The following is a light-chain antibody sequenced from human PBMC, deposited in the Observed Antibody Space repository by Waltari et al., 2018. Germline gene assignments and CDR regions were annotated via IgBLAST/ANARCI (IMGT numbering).Light chain of an antibody. CDR2: EVT. CDR1: SSDVGGYNY. Sequence: QSALTQPPSASGSPGQSVTISCTGTSSDVGGYNYVSWYQQHPGKAPKLMISEVTKRPSGVPGRCSGSKPGNTASLTVSGLQAEDEAEYYCSSYAGSNNLVFGGGTKLTVL. CDR3: SSYAGSNNLV. J-gene: IGLJ2*01. V-gene: IGLV2-8*01.